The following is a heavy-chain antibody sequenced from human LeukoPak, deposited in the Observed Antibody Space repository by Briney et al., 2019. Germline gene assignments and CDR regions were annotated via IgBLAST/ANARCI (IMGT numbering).Heavy chain of an antibody. CDR2: IYYSGST. J-gene: IGHJ6*02. CDR3: ARGQGYFDWFRGPDYYCGMDV. V-gene: IGHV4-59*11. D-gene: IGHD3-9*01. CDR1: GGSISSHY. Sequence: PSETLSLTCTVSGGSISSHYWSWIRQPPGKGLEWIGYIYYSGSTNYNPSLKSRVTISVDTSKNQFSLKLSSVTAADTAVYYCARGQGYFDWFRGPDYYCGMDVWGQGTTVTVSS.